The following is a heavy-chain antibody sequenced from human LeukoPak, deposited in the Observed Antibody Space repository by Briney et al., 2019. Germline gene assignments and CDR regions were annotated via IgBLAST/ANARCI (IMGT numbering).Heavy chain of an antibody. CDR1: GFTFSSYA. CDR3: ARESSIAVPGTIY. J-gene: IGHJ4*02. CDR2: ISSTSSYI. D-gene: IGHD6-19*01. V-gene: IGHV3-21*01. Sequence: GGSLRLSCAGSGFTFSSYAMSWVRQAPGKGLEWVSSISSTSSYIYYADSVKGRFTVSRDNAKNSLYLQMNSLRVEDTAVYYCARESSIAVPGTIYWGQGTLVTVSS.